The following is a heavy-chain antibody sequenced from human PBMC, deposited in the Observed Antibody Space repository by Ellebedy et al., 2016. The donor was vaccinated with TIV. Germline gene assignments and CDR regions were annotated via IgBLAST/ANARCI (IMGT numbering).Heavy chain of an antibody. CDR3: ARDSGYLQN. Sequence: PGGSLRLSFAVSGFIFRTYTMYWVRQVPGKGLEWVAIISYDGNNKYYTDSVKGRFVISSDNSKNTLYLQMNSLAVEDTAVYYCARDSGYLQNWGQGTLVTVSS. V-gene: IGHV3-30*09. CDR2: ISYDGNNK. D-gene: IGHD6-25*01. CDR1: GFIFRTYT. J-gene: IGHJ1*01.